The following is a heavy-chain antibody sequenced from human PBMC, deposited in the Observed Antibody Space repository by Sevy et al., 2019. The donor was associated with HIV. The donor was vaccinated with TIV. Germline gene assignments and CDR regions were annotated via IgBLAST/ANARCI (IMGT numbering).Heavy chain of an antibody. CDR1: GFTFSDST. J-gene: IGHJ4*02. V-gene: IGHV3-73*01. D-gene: IGHD4-17*01. CDR3: INGDLDY. Sequence: GGSLRLSCAASGFTFSDSTMHWVRQASGKGLEWVGRIGSKGNGYATAHAASLIGRFTISRDDSKNTAYLQMNSLKTEDTAVNYCINGDLDYWGRGTLVTVSS. CDR2: IGSKGNGYAT.